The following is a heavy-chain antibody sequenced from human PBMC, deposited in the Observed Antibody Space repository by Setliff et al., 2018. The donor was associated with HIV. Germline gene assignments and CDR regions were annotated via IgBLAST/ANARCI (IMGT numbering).Heavy chain of an antibody. V-gene: IGHV4-31*03. D-gene: IGHD2-21*02. Sequence: SETLSLTCTVSGGSISSGGYYWTWIRQHPGKGLEWIGYIYHSGSTFYNPSLESRLIISMDPRKNQFSLKLSSVTAADTAVYYCARGRFFGDISDSLFDLWGQGTLVTVSS. CDR1: GGSISSGGYY. CDR2: IYHSGST. CDR3: ARGRFFGDISDSLFDL. J-gene: IGHJ4*02.